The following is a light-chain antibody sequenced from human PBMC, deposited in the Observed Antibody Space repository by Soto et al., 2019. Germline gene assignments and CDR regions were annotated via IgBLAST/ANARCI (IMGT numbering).Light chain of an antibody. V-gene: IGLV1-44*01. Sequence: QSALTQPHSASVTPGQMVTISCSGSSSNIGTSSVHWFQQLPGTAPKLLISTTNQRPSGVPERFSGSKSGTSASLAISGLQSEDEADYYCAAWGDSLNGHVFGTGTKVTV. J-gene: IGLJ1*01. CDR3: AAWGDSLNGHV. CDR2: TTN. CDR1: SSNIGTSS.